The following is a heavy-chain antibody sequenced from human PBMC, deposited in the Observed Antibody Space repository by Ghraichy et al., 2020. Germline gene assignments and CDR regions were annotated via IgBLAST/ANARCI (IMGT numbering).Heavy chain of an antibody. CDR2: IYYSGST. Sequence: SETLFLTCTVSGGSISSYYWSWIRQPPGKGLEWIGYIYYSGSTNYNPSLKSRVTISVDTSKNQFSLKLSSVTAADTAVYYCARAPPYYYGSGRDLLEEPDAFDIWGQGTMVTVSS. D-gene: IGHD3-10*01. CDR3: ARAPPYYYGSGRDLLEEPDAFDI. J-gene: IGHJ3*02. V-gene: IGHV4-59*01. CDR1: GGSISSYY.